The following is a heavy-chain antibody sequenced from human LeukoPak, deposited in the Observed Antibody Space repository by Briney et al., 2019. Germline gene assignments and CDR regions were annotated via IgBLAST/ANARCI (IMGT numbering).Heavy chain of an antibody. D-gene: IGHD5-12*01. CDR2: INSDGSST. J-gene: IGHJ5*02. V-gene: IGHV3-74*01. CDR3: PRDRLGGLDL. CDR1: GFTFSSYW. Sequence: GGSLRLSCAASGFTFSSYWMHWVRQAPGKGLVWVSRINSDGSSTSYADSVKGRFTISRDNAKNSVYLQMNSLRPEDTAVYYCPRDRLGGLDLWGQGTLVTVSS.